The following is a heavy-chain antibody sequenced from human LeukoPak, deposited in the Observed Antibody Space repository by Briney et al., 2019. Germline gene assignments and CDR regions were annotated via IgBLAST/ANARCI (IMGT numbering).Heavy chain of an antibody. J-gene: IGHJ6*03. CDR2: ISGSGGST. CDR1: GFTFSSYA. V-gene: IGHV3-23*01. D-gene: IGHD6-19*01. CDR3: AKGGVGYGWYHYYYMDV. Sequence: GGSLRLSCAASGFTFSSYAMSWVRQTPGKGLEWVSGISGSGGSTYYADSVKGRFTISRDNSKNTLYLQMNSLRAEDTAVYYCAKGGVGYGWYHYYYMDVWGKGTTVTVSS.